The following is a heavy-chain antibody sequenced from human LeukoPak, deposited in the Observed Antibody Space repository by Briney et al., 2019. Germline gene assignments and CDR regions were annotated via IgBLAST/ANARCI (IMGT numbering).Heavy chain of an antibody. CDR1: GFTLSNYG. V-gene: IGHV3-33*01. Sequence: GGSLRLSCAASGFTLSNYGMHWVRQAPGKGLEWVAGIRHDESDKYYTDSVKGRFTISRDRSKDTLYLQMNSLRPEDTAVYYCARLGYGGSGWFFDFWGQGTLVTVFS. J-gene: IGHJ4*02. CDR3: ARLGYGGSGWFFDF. CDR2: IRHDESDK. D-gene: IGHD6-19*01.